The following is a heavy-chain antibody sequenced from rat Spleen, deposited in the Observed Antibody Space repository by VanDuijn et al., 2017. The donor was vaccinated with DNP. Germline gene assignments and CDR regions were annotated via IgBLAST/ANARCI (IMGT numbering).Heavy chain of an antibody. D-gene: IGHD4-3*01. CDR3: ASSWVGVRGIWFAF. CDR2: IAPGSGGT. V-gene: IGHV1-43*01. CDR1: AYTFTSYY. J-gene: IGHJ3*01. Sequence: QVQLQQSGAELAKPDSSVKISCKASAYTFTSYYIGWIKQTTGQGLEWTGYIAPGSGGTKYNEKFKGKATLTVDKSSNTAYMQLSSLTPVDTAVYFCASSWVGVRGIWFAFWGQGTLVTVSS.